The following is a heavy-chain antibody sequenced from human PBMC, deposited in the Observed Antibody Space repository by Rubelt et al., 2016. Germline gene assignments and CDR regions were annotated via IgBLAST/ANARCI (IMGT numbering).Heavy chain of an antibody. Sequence: YYADSVKGRFTISRDNAKNSLYLQMNSLRAEDTAVYYCARDRNDLYSSSWHPREHLYYYGMDVWGQGTTVTVSS. V-gene: IGHV3-21*01. J-gene: IGHJ6*02. CDR3: ARDRNDLYSSSWHPREHLYYYGMDV. D-gene: IGHD6-13*01.